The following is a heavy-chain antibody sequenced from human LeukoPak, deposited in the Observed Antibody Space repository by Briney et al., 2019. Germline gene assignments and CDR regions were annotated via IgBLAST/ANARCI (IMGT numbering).Heavy chain of an antibody. CDR3: ARTPKGGYPSDV. CDR1: GYSFTSYW. CDR2: IDPSDSYT. Sequence: GESLKISCKGSGYSFTSYWISWVRQMPGKGLERMGRIDPSDSYTNYSPSFQGHVTISADKSISTAYLQWSSLKASDTAMYYCARTPKGGYPSDVWGKGTTVTVSS. D-gene: IGHD5-18*01. V-gene: IGHV5-10-1*01. J-gene: IGHJ6*04.